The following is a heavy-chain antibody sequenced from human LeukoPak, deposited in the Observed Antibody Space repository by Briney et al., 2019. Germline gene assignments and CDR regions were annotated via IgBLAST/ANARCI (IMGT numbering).Heavy chain of an antibody. J-gene: IGHJ5*02. V-gene: IGHV4-4*09. D-gene: IGHD3-22*01. CDR1: GGSISSYY. CDR2: IYTSGST. Sequence: SETLSLTCTVSGGSISSYYWSWIRQPPGKGLEWIGYIYTSGSTNYNPSLKSRVTISVDTSKNQFSLKLSSVTAADTAVYYCARSYYDSSGYFRFDPWGQGTLVTVSS. CDR3: ARSYYDSSGYFRFDP.